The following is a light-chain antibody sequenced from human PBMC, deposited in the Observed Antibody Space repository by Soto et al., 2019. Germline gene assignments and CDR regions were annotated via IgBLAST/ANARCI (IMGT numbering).Light chain of an antibody. V-gene: IGKV1-5*01. J-gene: IGKJ1*01. Sequence: DIQMTQSPSTLYASVGDRVSITCRASQRVDRYLAWYQQKPGKAPQLLIYDASRLESGVPSRFSGSGSGTEFTLTISSLQPDDFATYYCQHYNSYSEAFGQGTKVELK. CDR2: DAS. CDR1: QRVDRY. CDR3: QHYNSYSEA.